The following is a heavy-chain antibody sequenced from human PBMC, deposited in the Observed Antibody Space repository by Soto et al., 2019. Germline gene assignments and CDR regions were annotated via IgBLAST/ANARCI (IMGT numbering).Heavy chain of an antibody. J-gene: IGHJ1*01. D-gene: IGHD1-26*01. V-gene: IGHV4-34*01. CDR2: INHSGST. Sequence: TSETLPLTCAVYGGSFSGYCWSWIRQPPGKGLEWIGEINHSGSTNYNPSLKSRVTISVDTSKNQFSLKLSSVTAADTAVYYCARALITKWERYFRHWGQGTLVTVSS. CDR1: GGSFSGYC. CDR3: ARALITKWERYFRH.